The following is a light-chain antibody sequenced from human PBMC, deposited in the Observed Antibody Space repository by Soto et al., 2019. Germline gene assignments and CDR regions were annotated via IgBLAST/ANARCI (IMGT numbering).Light chain of an antibody. J-gene: IGLJ3*02. CDR2: EVT. Sequence: QSALTQPASVSGSPGQSVTILCTGTNSDLGNYKYVSWYQQYPGKPPQLLIYEVTNRPLGVSNRFSGSKSGNPASLTISGLQAEDEADYYCSSYTTTITVFGGGTKLTVL. V-gene: IGLV2-14*01. CDR1: NSDLGNYKY. CDR3: SSYTTTITV.